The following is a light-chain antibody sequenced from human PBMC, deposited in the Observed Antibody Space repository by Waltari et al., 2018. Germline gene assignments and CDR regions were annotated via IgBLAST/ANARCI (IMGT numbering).Light chain of an antibody. CDR1: ILAKKF. CDR3: YSATDNNVV. V-gene: IGLV3-27*01. J-gene: IGLJ2*01. Sequence: SYELTQPSSVSVSPGQTATITCSGDILAKKFAGWFQQKPGQAPVVVIYKDNERPPGIPERFSGSSSGTTVTLTISGAQVEDEADYHCYSATDNNVVFGGGTKLTVL. CDR2: KDN.